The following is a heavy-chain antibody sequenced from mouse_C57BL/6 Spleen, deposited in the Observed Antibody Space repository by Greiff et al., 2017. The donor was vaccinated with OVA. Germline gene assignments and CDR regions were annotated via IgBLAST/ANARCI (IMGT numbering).Heavy chain of an antibody. Sequence: VQLQQSGPELVKPGASVKISCKASGYSFTGYFMNWVMQSHGKSLEWIGRINPYNGDTFYNQKFKGKATLTVDKSSSTAHMELRSLTSEDSAVYYCASLYGNHGGFAYWGQGTLVTVSA. V-gene: IGHV1-20*01. CDR1: GYSFTGYF. D-gene: IGHD2-1*01. J-gene: IGHJ3*01. CDR2: INPYNGDT. CDR3: ASLYGNHGGFAY.